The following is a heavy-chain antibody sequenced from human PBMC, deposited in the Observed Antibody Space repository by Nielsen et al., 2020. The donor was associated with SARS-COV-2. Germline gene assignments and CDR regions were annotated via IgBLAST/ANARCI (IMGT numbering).Heavy chain of an antibody. Sequence: SETLSLTCTVSGYSISSDYYWGWIRQPPGKGLEWIGYIYYSGSTYYNPSLKSRVTISVDTSKNQFSLKLSSVTAADTAVYYCARDRVAAAGTAPNYYYYYGMDVWGQGTTVTVSS. J-gene: IGHJ6*02. CDR1: GYSISSDYY. CDR2: IYYSGST. D-gene: IGHD6-13*01. CDR3: ARDRVAAAGTAPNYYYYYGMDV. V-gene: IGHV4-38-2*02.